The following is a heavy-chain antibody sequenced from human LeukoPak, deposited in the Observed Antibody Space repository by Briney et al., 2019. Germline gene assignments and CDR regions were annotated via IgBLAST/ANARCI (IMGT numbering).Heavy chain of an antibody. CDR1: GYTSTSYD. CDR2: MNPNSGNT. D-gene: IGHD6-19*01. CDR3: ARGLINRSGWYVHYRIFDY. V-gene: IGHV1-8*01. Sequence: ASVKVSCKASGYTSTSYDINWVRQATGQGLEWMGWMNPNSGNTGYAQKFQGRVTMTRNTSISTAYMELSSLRSEDTAVYYCARGLINRSGWYVHYRIFDYWGQGTLVTVPS. J-gene: IGHJ4*02.